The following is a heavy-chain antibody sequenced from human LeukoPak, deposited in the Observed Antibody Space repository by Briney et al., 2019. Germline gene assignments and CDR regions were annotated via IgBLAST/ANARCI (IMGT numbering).Heavy chain of an antibody. V-gene: IGHV1-18*01. CDR3: ARDGPVDIVVVVAADLDY. CDR2: ISAYNGNT. Sequence: GASVKVSCKASGYTFTSYGISWVRQAPGQGLEWMGWISAYNGNTNYAQKLQGRVTMTADTSTSTAYMELRSLRSDDTAVYYCARDGPVDIVVVVAADLDYWDQGTLVTVSS. D-gene: IGHD2-15*01. CDR1: GYTFTSYG. J-gene: IGHJ4*02.